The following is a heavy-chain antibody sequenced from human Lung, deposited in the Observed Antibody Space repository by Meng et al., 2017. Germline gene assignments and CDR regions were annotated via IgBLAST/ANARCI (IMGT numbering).Heavy chain of an antibody. Sequence: EVQLVASGGVLVPPGGSPRLACAASGFPFSSYNMHWVRQTPGEGLVWVSRINTDASITTYADSVKGRFTISRDDAKNTVYLQMNSLRAEDTAVYYCARDADWVIFDHWGQGALVTVSS. V-gene: IGHV3-74*03. CDR3: ARDADWVIFDH. D-gene: IGHD3-9*01. CDR1: GFPFSSYN. CDR2: INTDASIT. J-gene: IGHJ4*02.